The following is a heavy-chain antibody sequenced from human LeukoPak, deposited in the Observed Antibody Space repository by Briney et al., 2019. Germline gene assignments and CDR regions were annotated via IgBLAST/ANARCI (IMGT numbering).Heavy chain of an antibody. J-gene: IGHJ4*02. CDR2: INPNSGGT. Sequence: GASVKVSCKASGYTFTGYYLHWVRQAPGQGLEWMGWINPNSGGTNYAQKFQGRVTMTRDTSSSTAYMDLSRLRSDDTAIYYCARIRTSGSYFNAWGQGSLVTVSS. CDR3: ARIRTSGSYFNA. CDR1: GYTFTGYY. D-gene: IGHD3-10*01. V-gene: IGHV1-2*02.